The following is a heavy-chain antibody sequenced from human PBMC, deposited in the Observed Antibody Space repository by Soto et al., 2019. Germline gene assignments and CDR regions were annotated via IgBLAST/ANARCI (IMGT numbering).Heavy chain of an antibody. CDR1: GGSISSSSYY. CDR3: ARRCSGGSCYLFDY. CDR2: IYYSGST. D-gene: IGHD2-15*01. Sequence: SETLSLTCTVSGGSISSSSYYWGWIRQPPGKGLEWIGSIYYSGSTYYNPSLKSRVTISVDTSKNQFSLKLSSVTAADTAVYYCARRCSGGSCYLFDYWGQGTLVTVSS. J-gene: IGHJ4*02. V-gene: IGHV4-39*01.